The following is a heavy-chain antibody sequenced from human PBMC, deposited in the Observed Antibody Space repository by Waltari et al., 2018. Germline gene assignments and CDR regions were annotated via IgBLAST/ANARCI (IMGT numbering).Heavy chain of an antibody. CDR3: AKDPKTHQRRAWYFDL. D-gene: IGHD1-1*01. Sequence: QVQLVESGGGVVQPGRSLRLSCAASGFTFSSYGTHWVRQAPGKGLEWVAVIWYDGSNKYYADSVKGRFTISRDNSKNTLYLQMNSLRAEDTAMYYCAKDPKTHQRRAWYFDLWGRGTLVTVSS. CDR1: GFTFSSYG. J-gene: IGHJ2*01. V-gene: IGHV3-30*18. CDR2: IWYDGSNK.